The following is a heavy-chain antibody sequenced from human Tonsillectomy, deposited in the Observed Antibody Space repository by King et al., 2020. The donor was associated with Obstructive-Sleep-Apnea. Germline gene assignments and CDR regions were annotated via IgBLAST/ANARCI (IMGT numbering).Heavy chain of an antibody. Sequence: VQLQQWGAGLLKPSETLSLTCAVYGGSFSGYYWSWIRQPPGKGLEWIGEINHSGSTNYNPSLKSRVTISVDTSKNQFSLKLSSVTAAGTAVYYCASTDCSGGSCYSNWFDPWGQGTLVTVSS. CDR3: ASTDCSGGSCYSNWFDP. CDR2: INHSGST. V-gene: IGHV4-34*01. CDR1: GGSFSGYY. J-gene: IGHJ5*02. D-gene: IGHD2-15*01.